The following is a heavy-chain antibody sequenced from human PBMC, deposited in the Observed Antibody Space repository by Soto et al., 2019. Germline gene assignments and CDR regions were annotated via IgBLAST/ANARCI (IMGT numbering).Heavy chain of an antibody. D-gene: IGHD1-26*01. CDR1: GFTFSIYS. Sequence: EVQLVESGGGLVQPGGSLRLTCAASGFTFSIYSMNWVRQAPGKGLEWVSYIMPGSSHIFYADSVKGRFTSSRDKAKNVPDLQMSSMRAEDTALDFCAIEEVGDTSYHVFDIWGQGTMVTVSS. V-gene: IGHV3-48*01. CDR2: IMPGSSHI. CDR3: AIEEVGDTSYHVFDI. J-gene: IGHJ3*02.